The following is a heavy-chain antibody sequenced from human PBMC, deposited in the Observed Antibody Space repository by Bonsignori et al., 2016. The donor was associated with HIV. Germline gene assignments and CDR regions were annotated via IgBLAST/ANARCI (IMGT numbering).Heavy chain of an antibody. CDR1: GDSISKSTFY. V-gene: IGHV4-39*01. J-gene: IGHJ5*02. D-gene: IGHD3-10*01. CDR2: ISHGGST. CDR3: AKTGKDFGPGYWFDP. Sequence: QLQESGPGLVRPSETLSLTCSVSGDSISKSTFYWAWIRQPPGKGLEWIGSISHGGSTFYNPSLKSRVTMSVDTSNNRFSLTLSSVTVADTTVYYCAKTGKDFGPGYWFDPWGQGTLVTVSS.